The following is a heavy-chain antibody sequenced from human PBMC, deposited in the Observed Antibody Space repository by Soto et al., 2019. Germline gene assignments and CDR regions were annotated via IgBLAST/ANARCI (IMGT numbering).Heavy chain of an antibody. J-gene: IGHJ4*02. CDR3: ARDLWTY. D-gene: IGHD3-3*01. CDR2: IPYDGSNK. CDR1: GFTFSSYG. V-gene: IGHV3-30*03. Sequence: GSLRLSCAASGFTFSSYGMHWVRQAPGKGLEWVAVIPYDGSNKYYADSVKGRFTISRDNSKNTLYLQMNSLRAEDTAVYYCARDLWTYWGQGALVTVSS.